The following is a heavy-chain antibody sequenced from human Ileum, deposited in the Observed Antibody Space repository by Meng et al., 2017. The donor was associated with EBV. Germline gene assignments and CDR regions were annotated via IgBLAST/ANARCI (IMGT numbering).Heavy chain of an antibody. CDR3: ARDPYDDSRSDFDY. J-gene: IGHJ4*02. CDR2: IWYDGGNK. V-gene: IGHV3-33*01. Sequence: VQRGGSGGGVAPPGASPSLSCAAAGFTFGRYAMDWVRQAPGKGLEWVAVIWYDGGNKYYADSVKGRFTISRDNSNNTVYLQMNSLRAEDTAVYYCARDPYDDSRSDFDYWGQGTLVTVSS. D-gene: IGHD6-6*01. CDR1: GFTFGRYA.